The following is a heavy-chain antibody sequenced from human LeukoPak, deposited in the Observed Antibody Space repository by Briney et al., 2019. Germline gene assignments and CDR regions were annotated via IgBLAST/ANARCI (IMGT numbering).Heavy chain of an antibody. D-gene: IGHD3-9*01. V-gene: IGHV3-53*01. CDR2: IYSGGST. Sequence: GGSLRLSCAASRFTVRSNYMSWVRQAPGKGLEWVSVIYSGGSTYYADSVQGRFTISRDNSKNTLYLQMNSLGAEDTAVYYCARVTGLRYFENWGQGTLVTVSS. J-gene: IGHJ4*02. CDR1: RFTVRSNY. CDR3: ARVTGLRYFEN.